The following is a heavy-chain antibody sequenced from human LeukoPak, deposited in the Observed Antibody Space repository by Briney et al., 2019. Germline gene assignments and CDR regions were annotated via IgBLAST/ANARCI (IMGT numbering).Heavy chain of an antibody. CDR1: GFSFSGHW. J-gene: IGHJ4*02. D-gene: IGHD6-6*01. CDR3: ARGPNSNWSGLDF. CDR2: ISPTGSTT. V-gene: IGHV3-74*01. Sequence: GGSLRLSCTASGFSFSGHWMHWARQLPGEGLVWVSRISPTGSTTSYADSVKGRFTVSRDNAKDTLYLQVNNLRAEDTAVYYCARGPNSNWSGLDFWGQGTLLTVSS.